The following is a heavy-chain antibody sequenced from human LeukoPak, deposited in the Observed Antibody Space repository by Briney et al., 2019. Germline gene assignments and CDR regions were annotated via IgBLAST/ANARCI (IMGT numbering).Heavy chain of an antibody. V-gene: IGHV3-30-3*01. D-gene: IGHD5-18*01. J-gene: IGHJ4*02. Sequence: PGGSLRLSSAASGFTFSSYAMHWVRQAPGQGLECVAVISYDGRNKYYADSVKGRFTISRDNSKNTLYLQMNSLRAEDTAVYYCSRSIQLWYYCDYWGQGTLVTVSS. CDR2: ISYDGRNK. CDR1: GFTFSSYA. CDR3: SRSIQLWYYCDY.